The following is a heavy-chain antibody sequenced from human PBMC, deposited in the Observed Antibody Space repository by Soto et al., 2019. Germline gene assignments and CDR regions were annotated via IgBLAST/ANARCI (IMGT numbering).Heavy chain of an antibody. Sequence: PGGSLRLSCLASGFTFSDYYMSWIRQAPGKGLEWVSYISSGSTRYYADSVKGRFTISRDNAKNSLYLQMNSLRAGDTAVYYCARDSSSWSDAFDIWGQGTMVTVSS. D-gene: IGHD6-13*01. J-gene: IGHJ3*02. V-gene: IGHV3-11*01. CDR1: GFTFSDYY. CDR3: ARDSSSWSDAFDI. CDR2: ISSGSTR.